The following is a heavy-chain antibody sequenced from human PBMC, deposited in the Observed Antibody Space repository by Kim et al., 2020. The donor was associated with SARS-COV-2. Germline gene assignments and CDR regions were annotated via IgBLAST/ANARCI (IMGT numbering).Heavy chain of an antibody. CDR1: GFTFSSYG. D-gene: IGHD3-16*02. CDR3: AKWMMEKGVWGSYRYTGEGYYYGMDV. CDR2: ISYDGSNK. Sequence: GGSLRLSCAASGFTFSSYGMHWVRQAPGKGLEWVAVISYDGSNKYYADSVKGRFTISRDNSKNTLYLQMNSLRAEDTAVYYCAKWMMEKGVWGSYRYTGEGYYYGMDVWGQGTTVTVSS. V-gene: IGHV3-30*18. J-gene: IGHJ6*02.